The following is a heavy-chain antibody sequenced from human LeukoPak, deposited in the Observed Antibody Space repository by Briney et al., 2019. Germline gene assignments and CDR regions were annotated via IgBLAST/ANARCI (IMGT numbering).Heavy chain of an antibody. CDR1: GFTFGSYS. D-gene: IGHD6-6*01. CDR3: ARMYSSSSPFDY. J-gene: IGHJ4*02. Sequence: GGSLRLSCATSGFTFGSYSMNWVRQAPGKGLEWVSSITTLSSYIYYADSVEGRFTISRDKAKNSLYLQLNSLRAEDTAVYYCARMYSSSSPFDYWGQGTLVTVFS. CDR2: ITTLSSYI. V-gene: IGHV3-21*01.